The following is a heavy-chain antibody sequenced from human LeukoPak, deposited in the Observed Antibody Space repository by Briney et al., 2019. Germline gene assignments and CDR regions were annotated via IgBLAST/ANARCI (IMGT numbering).Heavy chain of an antibody. CDR1: GGSMSSGGYF. CDR3: ARAVGSGSYNFDY. J-gene: IGHJ4*02. D-gene: IGHD3-10*01. CDR2: IYYSGST. Sequence: PSETLSLTCTVSGGSMSSGGYFWSWIRQHPGKGLEWIGYIYYSGSTYYNPSLKSRVTISVDTSKNQFSLKLSSVTAADTAVYYCARAVGSGSYNFDYWGQGTLVTVSS. V-gene: IGHV4-31*03.